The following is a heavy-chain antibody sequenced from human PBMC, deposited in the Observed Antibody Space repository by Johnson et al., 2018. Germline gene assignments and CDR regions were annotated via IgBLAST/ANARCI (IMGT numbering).Heavy chain of an antibody. Sequence: VQLVESGAEVKKPESSVKVSCKVSGGTFSSYAINWVRQAPGQGLEWMGGVIPIFGSANYAQRFQDRVTITADESTSTAYMELSSLRSEDTAVYYCARGRATTEATIEYYYYYYGMDVWGQGTTFTVSS. CDR3: ARGRATTEATIEYYYYYYGMDV. D-gene: IGHD5-24*01. CDR2: VIPIFGSA. CDR1: GGTFSSYA. V-gene: IGHV1-69*01. J-gene: IGHJ6*02.